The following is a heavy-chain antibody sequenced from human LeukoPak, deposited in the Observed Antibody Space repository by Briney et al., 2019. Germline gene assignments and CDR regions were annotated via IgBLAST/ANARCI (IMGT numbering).Heavy chain of an antibody. CDR1: GFTFSGYS. CDR3: ARGSEVVAAANNWFDP. J-gene: IGHJ5*02. CDR2: ISTSSIYI. D-gene: IGHD2-2*01. Sequence: KAGGSLRLSCAASGFTFSGYSMNWVRQAPGMGLEWVSSISTSSIYIYYADSVKGRFTISRDNAKNSLYLQMNSLRAEDTAVYYCARGSEVVAAANNWFDPWGQGTLVTVSS. V-gene: IGHV3-21*01.